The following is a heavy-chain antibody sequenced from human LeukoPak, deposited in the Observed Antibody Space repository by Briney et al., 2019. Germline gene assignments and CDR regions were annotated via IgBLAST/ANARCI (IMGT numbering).Heavy chain of an antibody. CDR1: GGSISSGDYY. Sequence: SETLSLTCTVSGGSISSGDYYWSWIRQPPGKGLEWIGYIYYSGSTYYNPSLKSRVTISVDTSKNQFSLKLSSVTAADTAVYYCARGPYYDSSGYYYVPRRTWYFDLWGRGTLVTVSS. CDR2: IYYSGST. J-gene: IGHJ2*01. D-gene: IGHD3-22*01. V-gene: IGHV4-30-4*01. CDR3: ARGPYYDSSGYYYVPRRTWYFDL.